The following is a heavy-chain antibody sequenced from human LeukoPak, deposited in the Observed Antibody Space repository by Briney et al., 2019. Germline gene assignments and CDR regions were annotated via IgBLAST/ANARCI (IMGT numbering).Heavy chain of an antibody. V-gene: IGHV4-39*07. Sequence: SETLSLTCTVSGGSITTSSYYWGWIRQPPGKGLEWVGTISNSGNTFYNPSLKSRVTVSMDTSRNQFSLKLNSATAADTAVYYCANLYGSGSHAVDYWGQGTLVTVSS. CDR1: GGSITTSSYY. J-gene: IGHJ4*02. CDR3: ANLYGSGSHAVDY. CDR2: ISNSGNT. D-gene: IGHD3-10*01.